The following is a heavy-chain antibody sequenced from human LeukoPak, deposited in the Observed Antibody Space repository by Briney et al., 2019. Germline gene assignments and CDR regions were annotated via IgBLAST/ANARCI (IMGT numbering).Heavy chain of an antibody. D-gene: IGHD1-1*01. J-gene: IGHJ4*02. V-gene: IGHV4-59*12. CDR3: ARGIRTGYGY. CDR1: GGSISSYY. CDR2: VDYSGST. Sequence: PSETLSLTCTVSGGSISSYYWSWIRQPPGKGLEWIGHVDYSGSTSYNPSLKRRVTISLDTSKNQFSLKVMYLTAADTAVYYCARGIRTGYGYWGQGTLVTVSS.